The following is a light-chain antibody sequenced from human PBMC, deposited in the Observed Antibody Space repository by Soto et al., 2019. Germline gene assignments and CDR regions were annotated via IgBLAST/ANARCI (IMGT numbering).Light chain of an antibody. Sequence: QSALTQPASVSGSPGQSITISCTGTSSDVGGYIFVSWYQHHPGKAPKLMIYQVSNRSSGVSNRFSGSKSGNTASLTISGLQAEDEADYYCSSYTSSSTPLVFGTGTKVTVL. CDR1: SSDVGGYIF. CDR3: SSYTSSSTPLV. J-gene: IGLJ1*01. CDR2: QVS. V-gene: IGLV2-14*01.